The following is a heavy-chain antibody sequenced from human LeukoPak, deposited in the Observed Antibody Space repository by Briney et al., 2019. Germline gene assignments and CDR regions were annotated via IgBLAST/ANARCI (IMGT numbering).Heavy chain of an antibody. CDR2: ISSNGGST. J-gene: IGHJ5*02. CDR3: ARGRMYYYDSSGYRNWFDP. Sequence: GGSLRLSCAASGFTFSSYAMHWVRQAPGKGLEYVSGISSNGGSTYYANSVKGRFTISRDNAKNSLYLQMNSLRAEDTAVYYCARGRMYYYDSSGYRNWFDPWGQGALVTVSS. D-gene: IGHD3-22*01. CDR1: GFTFSSYA. V-gene: IGHV3-64*01.